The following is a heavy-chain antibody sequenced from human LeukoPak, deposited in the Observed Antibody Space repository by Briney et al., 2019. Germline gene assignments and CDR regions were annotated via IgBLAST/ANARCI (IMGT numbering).Heavy chain of an antibody. CDR2: IYSGGST. J-gene: IGHJ4*02. V-gene: IGHV3-66*01. CDR3: AKDRGIISDY. D-gene: IGHD3-10*01. Sequence: PGGSLRLSCAASEFSVGSNYMTWVRQAPGKGLEWVSLIYSGGSTYYADSVKGRFTISRDNSKNTLYLQMNSLRAEDTALYYCAKDRGIISDYWGQGILVTVSP. CDR1: EFSVGSNY.